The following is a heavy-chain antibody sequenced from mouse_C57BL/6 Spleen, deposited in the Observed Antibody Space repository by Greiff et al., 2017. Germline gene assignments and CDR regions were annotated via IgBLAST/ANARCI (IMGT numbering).Heavy chain of an antibody. Sequence: EVQLVESGGGLVKPGGSLKLSCAASGFTFSDYGMHWVRQAPEKGLEWVAYISSGSSTIYYADTVKGRFTISRDNAKNTLFLQMTSLRSEDTAMYYCARGSDDGLFAYWGQGTLVTVAA. D-gene: IGHD2-3*01. CDR1: GFTFSDYG. J-gene: IGHJ3*01. CDR2: ISSGSSTI. V-gene: IGHV5-17*01. CDR3: ARGSDDGLFAY.